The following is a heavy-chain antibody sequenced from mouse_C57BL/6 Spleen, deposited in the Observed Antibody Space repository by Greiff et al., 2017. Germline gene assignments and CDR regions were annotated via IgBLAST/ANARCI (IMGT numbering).Heavy chain of an antibody. V-gene: IGHV3-6*01. CDR1: GYSITSGYY. Sequence: EVQLQESGPGLVKPSQSLSLTCSVTGYSITSGYYWNWIRQFPGNKLEWMGYISYDGSNNYNPSLKNRISITRDTSKNQFFLTLNSVTTEDTATYYCAREAYYDYDGAFDYWGQGTTLTVSS. D-gene: IGHD2-4*01. CDR2: ISYDGSN. J-gene: IGHJ2*01. CDR3: AREAYYDYDGAFDY.